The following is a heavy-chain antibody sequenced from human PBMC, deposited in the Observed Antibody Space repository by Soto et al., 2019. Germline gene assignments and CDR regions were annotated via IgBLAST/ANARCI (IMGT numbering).Heavy chain of an antibody. Sequence: EVQLLESGGGLVQPGGSLRLSCAASGFTFSSYAMSWVRQAPGKGLEWVSAISGSGGSTYYADSVKGRFTISRDNSKNTLYLQMDSLRAEDTYVYYCERVQVSLDGGYDYWGQGTMVPVSS. J-gene: IGHJ4*02. CDR3: ERVQVSLDGGYDY. CDR1: GFTFSSYA. D-gene: IGHD2-8*01. V-gene: IGHV3-23*01. CDR2: ISGSGGST.